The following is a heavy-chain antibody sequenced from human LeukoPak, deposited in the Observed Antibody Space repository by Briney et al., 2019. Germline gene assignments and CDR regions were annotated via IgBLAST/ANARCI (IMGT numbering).Heavy chain of an antibody. D-gene: IGHD3-22*01. CDR2: ISSSGSYI. V-gene: IGHV3-21*01. CDR1: GFTFSIYS. J-gene: IGHJ4*02. CDR3: ARVPYYYDSSGLLDY. Sequence: PGGSLRLSCAASGFTFSIYSMDWVRQAPGKGLEWVSSISSSGSYIYYADSLKGRFTISRDNAKNSLYLQMNSLRAEDTAVYYCARVPYYYDSSGLLDYWGQGTLVTVSS.